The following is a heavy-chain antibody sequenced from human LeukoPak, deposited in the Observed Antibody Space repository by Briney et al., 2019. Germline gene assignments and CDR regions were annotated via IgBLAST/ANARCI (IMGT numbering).Heavy chain of an antibody. CDR2: IYTSGST. D-gene: IGHD3-3*01. V-gene: IGHV4-4*07. J-gene: IGHJ6*03. CDR1: GGSISSYY. CDR3: ARLGYDFWSGYYTGAPYYYYYYMDV. Sequence: SETLSLTCTVSGGSISSYYWSWIRQPAGKGLEWIGRIYTSGSTNYNPSLKSRVTMSVDTSKDQFSLKLSSVTAADTAVYYCARLGYDFWSGYYTGAPYYYYYYMDVWGKGTTVTVSS.